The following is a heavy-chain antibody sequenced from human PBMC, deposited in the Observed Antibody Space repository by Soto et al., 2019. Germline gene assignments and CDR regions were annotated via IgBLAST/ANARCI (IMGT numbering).Heavy chain of an antibody. CDR2: IYSGGST. CDR1: GFTVSSNY. V-gene: IGHV3-66*01. J-gene: IGHJ4*02. CDR3: ARDGRDRAMAPVD. D-gene: IGHD5-18*01. Sequence: EVQLVESGGGLVQPGGSLRLSCAASGFTVSSNYMSWVRQAPGKGLEWVSVIYSGGSTYYADSVKGRFTISRDNSKNTLKLQMSGLRAEDTAVYYCARDGRDRAMAPVDWGQGTLVTVSS.